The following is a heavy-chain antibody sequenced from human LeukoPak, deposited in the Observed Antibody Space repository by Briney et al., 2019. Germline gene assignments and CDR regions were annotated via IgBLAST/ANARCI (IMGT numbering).Heavy chain of an antibody. Sequence: GGSLRLSCAASGFTFSSYAMSWVRQAPGKGLEWVSAISGSGGSTYYADSVKGRFTISRDNSKNTLYLQMNSLRAEDTAVYYCAKMDTLRFLEWPLSDAFDIWGQGTMVTVSS. CDR2: ISGSGGST. CDR3: AKMDTLRFLEWPLSDAFDI. D-gene: IGHD3-3*01. V-gene: IGHV3-23*01. J-gene: IGHJ3*02. CDR1: GFTFSSYA.